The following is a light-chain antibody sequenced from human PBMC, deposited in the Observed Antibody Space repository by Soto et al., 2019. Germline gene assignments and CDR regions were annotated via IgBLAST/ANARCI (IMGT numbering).Light chain of an antibody. CDR2: DAS. J-gene: IGKJ2*02. CDR3: QQYDSHPCT. V-gene: IGKV1-5*01. Sequence: DIQMTQSPSSLSASVGDRVTITCRASQSINHWLAWYQQKPGKAPKFLIYDASTLRNGVPSRFSGLGSGTEFPLTISCLQSDEFATYYCQQYDSHPCTFGPG. CDR1: QSINHW.